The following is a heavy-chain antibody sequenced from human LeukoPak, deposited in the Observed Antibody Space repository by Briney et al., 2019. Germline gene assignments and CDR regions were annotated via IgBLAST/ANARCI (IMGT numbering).Heavy chain of an antibody. D-gene: IGHD5-24*01. CDR1: GFTFTSYW. CDR2: INQDGSEK. Sequence: GGSLRLSCAASGFTFTSYWMTWVRQAPEKGLEWVANINQDGSEKWSVDSARGRFTISRDTAKSSVYLQMNSLRAEDTALYYCARHRQDNFDSWGQGTLVTVSS. J-gene: IGHJ4*02. V-gene: IGHV3-7*03. CDR3: ARHRQDNFDS.